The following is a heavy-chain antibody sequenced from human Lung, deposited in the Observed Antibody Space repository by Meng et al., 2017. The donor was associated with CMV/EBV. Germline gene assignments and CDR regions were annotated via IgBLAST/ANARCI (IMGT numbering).Heavy chain of an antibody. D-gene: IGHD6-19*01. CDR2: ISGSGGST. V-gene: IGHV3-23*01. J-gene: IGHJ5*02. Sequence: GESXKISXAASGFTFSSYAMSWVRQAPGKGLEWVSSISGSGGSTYSADSVQGRFTISRDNSKNTLYLQMSALRDEDTALYYCARGGPVAGKNWFDRWGQGTLVTVSS. CDR3: ARGGPVAGKNWFDR. CDR1: GFTFSSYA.